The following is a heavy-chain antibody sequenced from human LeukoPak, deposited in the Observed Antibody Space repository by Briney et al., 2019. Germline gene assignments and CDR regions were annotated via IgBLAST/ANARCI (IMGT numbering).Heavy chain of an antibody. D-gene: IGHD3-3*01. J-gene: IGHJ6*03. CDR2: FYYSGST. V-gene: IGHV4-39*07. Sequence: PSETLSLTCTVSGGSISSSSYFWGWIRQPPGKGLEWIGSFYYSGSTYYNPSLKSRVTMSVDTSKNQFSLKLSSVTAADTAVYYCAREPTIFGVDNYYYYMDVWGKGTTVTVSS. CDR3: AREPTIFGVDNYYYYMDV. CDR1: GGSISSSSYF.